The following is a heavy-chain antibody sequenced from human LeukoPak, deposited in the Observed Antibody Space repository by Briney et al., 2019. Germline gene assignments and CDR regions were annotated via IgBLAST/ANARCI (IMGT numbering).Heavy chain of an antibody. CDR1: GGSISSYY. Sequence: ETLSLTCTVSGGSISSYYWSWIRQPPGKGLEWIGYIYYSGSTNYNPSLKSRVTISVDTSKNQFSLKLSSVTAADTAVYYSARHRPKAGYFDYWGQGTLVTVSS. V-gene: IGHV4-59*08. D-gene: IGHD6-13*01. J-gene: IGHJ4*02. CDR3: ARHRPKAGYFDY. CDR2: IYYSGST.